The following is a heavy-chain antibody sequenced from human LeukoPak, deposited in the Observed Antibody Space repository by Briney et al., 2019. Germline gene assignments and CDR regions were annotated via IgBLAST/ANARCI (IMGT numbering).Heavy chain of an antibody. CDR2: IIPIFGAA. D-gene: IGHD1-26*01. V-gene: IGHV1-69*13. CDR1: GGTFSSYA. J-gene: IGHJ4*02. CDR3: AREGSGSYWGNDY. Sequence: SVKVSCKASGGTFSSYAISWVRQAPGQGLEWMGGIIPIFGAANYAQKFQGRVTITADESTSTAYMELSSLRSEDTAVYYCAREGSGSYWGNDYWGQGTLVTVSS.